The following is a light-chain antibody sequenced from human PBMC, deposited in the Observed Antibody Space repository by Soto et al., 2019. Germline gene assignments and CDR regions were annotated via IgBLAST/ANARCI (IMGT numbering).Light chain of an antibody. CDR3: CSYAGSYTWV. J-gene: IGLJ3*02. V-gene: IGLV2-11*01. Sequence: QSVLTQPRSVSGSPGQSVTISCTGTSSDVGDYNYVSWYQQHPDKAPKLLIYAVNMRPSGVPDRFSGPKSGNTASLTISGLQAEDEADYSCCSYAGSYTWVFGGGTKLTVL. CDR2: AVN. CDR1: SSDVGDYNY.